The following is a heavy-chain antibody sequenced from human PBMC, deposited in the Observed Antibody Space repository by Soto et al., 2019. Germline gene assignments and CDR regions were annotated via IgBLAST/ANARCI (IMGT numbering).Heavy chain of an antibody. D-gene: IGHD6-13*01. CDR3: TTGIGYGPFDY. CDR2: IKSKTDGGTT. Sequence: RRLSCAASGFTFSNAWMSWVRQAPGKGLEWVGRIKSKTDGGTTDYAAPVKGRFTISRDDSKNTLYLQMNSLKTEDTAVYYCTTGIGYGPFDYWGQGTLVTVSS. CDR1: GFTFSNAW. V-gene: IGHV3-15*01. J-gene: IGHJ4*02.